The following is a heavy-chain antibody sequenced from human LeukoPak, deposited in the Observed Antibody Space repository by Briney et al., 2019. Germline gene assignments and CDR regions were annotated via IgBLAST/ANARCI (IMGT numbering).Heavy chain of an antibody. D-gene: IGHD6-19*01. J-gene: IGHJ1*01. CDR3: ASSGRYGAFQH. CDR1: GGSFSGYY. V-gene: IGHV4-34*01. Sequence: SETLSLTCAVSGGSFSGYYWSWIRQPPGKGLEWIGEINHSGSTNYNPSLKSRVTISVDTSKNQFSLKLSSVTAADTAVYYCASSGRYGAFQHWGQGTLVTVSS. CDR2: INHSGST.